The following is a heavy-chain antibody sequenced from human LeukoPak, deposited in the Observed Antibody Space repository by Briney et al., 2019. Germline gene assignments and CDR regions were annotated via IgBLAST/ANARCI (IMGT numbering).Heavy chain of an antibody. J-gene: IGHJ3*02. CDR2: IKQGGSEK. CDR1: GFTFSSYW. V-gene: IGHV3-7*01. D-gene: IGHD5-18*01. Sequence: GGSLRLSCAASGFTFSSYWMSWVRQAPGKGLEWVANIKQGGSEKYYVDSVKGRFTISRDNAKNSLYLQMNSLRADDTAVYYCAGLDAAMPDAFDIWGQGTTVTVSS. CDR3: AGLDAAMPDAFDI.